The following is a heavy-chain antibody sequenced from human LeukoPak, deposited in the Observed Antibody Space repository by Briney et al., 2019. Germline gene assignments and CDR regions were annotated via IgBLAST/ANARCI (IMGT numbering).Heavy chain of an antibody. CDR3: ARDMTAMDTASSYYYYYGMDV. V-gene: IGHV4-31*03. J-gene: IGHJ6*02. CDR1: GGSISSGGYF. D-gene: IGHD5-18*01. CDR2: IYYSGST. Sequence: SETLSLTCTVTGGSISSGGYFWSWIRQHPGKGLEWIGYIYYSGSTYYNPSLKSRVTISVDTSKNQFSLKLSSVTAADTAVYYCARDMTAMDTASSYYYYYGMDVWGQGTTVTVSS.